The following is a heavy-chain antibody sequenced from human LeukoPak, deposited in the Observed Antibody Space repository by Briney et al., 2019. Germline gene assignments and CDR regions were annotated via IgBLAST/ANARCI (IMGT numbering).Heavy chain of an antibody. V-gene: IGHV1-2*02. CDR1: GYTFTGYY. CDR3: ARVGNYDFWSGYSNWLDP. D-gene: IGHD3-3*01. J-gene: IGHJ5*02. Sequence: ASVKVSCKASGYTFTGYYIHWVRQAPGQGLEWMGWINPNSGGTNYAQKFQGRVTMTRDTSISTAYMELSRLRSDDTAVYYCARVGNYDFWSGYSNWLDPWGQGTLVTVSS. CDR2: INPNSGGT.